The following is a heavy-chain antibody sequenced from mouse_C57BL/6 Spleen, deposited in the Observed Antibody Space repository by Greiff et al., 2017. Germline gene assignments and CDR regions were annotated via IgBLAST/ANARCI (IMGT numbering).Heavy chain of an antibody. D-gene: IGHD1-1*01. CDR1: GYTFTDYN. CDR2: INPNNGGT. Sequence: EVQLQQSGPELVKPGDSVKIPCKASGYTFTDYNMDWVQQSHGKSLEWIGDINPNNGGTIYNQKFKGKATLTVDKSSSTAYMELRSLTSEDTAVYYCARDYGSSYGFAYWGQGTLVTVSA. V-gene: IGHV1-18*01. CDR3: ARDYGSSYGFAY. J-gene: IGHJ3*01.